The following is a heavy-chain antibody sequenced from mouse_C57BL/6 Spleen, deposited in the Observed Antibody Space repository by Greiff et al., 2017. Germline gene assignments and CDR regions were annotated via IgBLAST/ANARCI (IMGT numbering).Heavy chain of an antibody. CDR1: GYTFTSYG. V-gene: IGHV1-81*01. Sequence: QVQLKESGAELARPGASVKLSCKASGYTFTSYGISWVKQRTGQGLEWIGEIYPRSGNTYYNEKFKGKATLTADKSSSTAYMELRSLTSEDSAVYFCARSGGNYVYFDYWGQGTTLTVSS. CDR2: IYPRSGNT. D-gene: IGHD2-1*01. CDR3: ARSGGNYVYFDY. J-gene: IGHJ2*01.